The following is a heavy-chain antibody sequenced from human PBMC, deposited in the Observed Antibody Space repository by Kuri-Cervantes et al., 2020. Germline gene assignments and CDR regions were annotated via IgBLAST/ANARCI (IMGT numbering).Heavy chain of an antibody. D-gene: IGHD6-13*01. V-gene: IGHV1-18*04. CDR2: VSAYNGNT. J-gene: IGHJ3*02. CDR1: GYTFTGYY. Sequence: ASVKVSCKASGYTFTGYYMHWVRQAPGQGLEWMGWVSAYNGNTNYAQKLQGRVTMTTDTSTSTAYMELSSLRSEDTAVYYCATTVIAAAGTGAFDIWGQGTMVTVSS. CDR3: ATTVIAAAGTGAFDI.